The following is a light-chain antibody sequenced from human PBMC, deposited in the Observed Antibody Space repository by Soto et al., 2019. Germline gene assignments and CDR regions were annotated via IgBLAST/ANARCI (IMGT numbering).Light chain of an antibody. J-gene: IGKJ4*01. V-gene: IGKV1-17*01. CDR3: QQSHSFPLT. CDR1: QDIRND. CDR2: SAS. Sequence: DIQMTQSPSSLSASVGDRVTITCRASQDIRNDLGWYQQKPGKAPKRLISSASSLQSGVPSRFSGSGSGSGFTLTITSLQPEDFATYYCQQSHSFPLTFGGGTKVDI.